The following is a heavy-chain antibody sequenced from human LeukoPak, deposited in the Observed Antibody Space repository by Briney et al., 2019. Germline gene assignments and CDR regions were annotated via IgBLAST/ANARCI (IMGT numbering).Heavy chain of an antibody. D-gene: IGHD3-16*01. CDR3: ARVLPVSGSPIDY. J-gene: IGHJ4*02. CDR1: GGSISSGGYY. Sequence: PSETLSLTCTVSGGSISSGGYYWSWIRQRPGKGLEWIGYIYYSGSTYYNPSLKSRVTISVDTSKNQFSLKLSSVTAADTAVYYCARVLPVSGSPIDYWGQGTLVTVSS. CDR2: IYYSGST. V-gene: IGHV4-31*03.